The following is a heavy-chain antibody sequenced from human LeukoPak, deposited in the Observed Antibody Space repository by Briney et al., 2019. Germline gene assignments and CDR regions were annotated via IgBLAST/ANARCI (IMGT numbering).Heavy chain of an antibody. CDR1: GFSISSDKY. J-gene: IGHJ6*03. Sequence: PSETLSLTCAVSGFSISSDKYWGWIRQPPGKGLEWIGSIYHTGSTCYNPSLKSRVTISVDTSKNQFSLKLNSVTAADTAVYYCARLSYYYYYMDVWGRGTTVTVSS. D-gene: IGHD3-10*01. CDR2: IYHTGST. CDR3: ARLSYYYYYMDV. V-gene: IGHV4-38-2*01.